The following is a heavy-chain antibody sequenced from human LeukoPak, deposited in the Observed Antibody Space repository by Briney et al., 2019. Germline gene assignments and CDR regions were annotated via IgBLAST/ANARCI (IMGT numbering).Heavy chain of an antibody. CDR1: GFTFSDYY. CDR2: ISSSGSTI. V-gene: IGHV3-11*04. J-gene: IGHJ3*02. D-gene: IGHD2-2*01. CDR3: ARPDLGYRSSTSCPSAFDI. Sequence: PGGSLRLSCAASGFTFSDYYMSWIRQAPGKGLEWVSYISSSGSTIYYADSVKGRFTISRDNAKNSLYLQMNSLRAEDTAVYYCARPDLGYRSSTSCPSAFDIWGQGPMVTVSS.